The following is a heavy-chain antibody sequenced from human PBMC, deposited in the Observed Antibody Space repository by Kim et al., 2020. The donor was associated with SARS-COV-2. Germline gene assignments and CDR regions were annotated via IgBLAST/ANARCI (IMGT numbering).Heavy chain of an antibody. V-gene: IGHV4-59*08. J-gene: IGHJ4*02. D-gene: IGHD4-17*01. Sequence: SETLSLTCTVSGGSISSYYWSWIRQPPGKGLEWIGYIYYSGSTNYNPSLKSRVTISVDTSKNQFSLKLSSVTAADTAVYYCAIYRDSTYYFDYWGQGTLV. CDR2: IYYSGST. CDR3: AIYRDSTYYFDY. CDR1: GGSISSYY.